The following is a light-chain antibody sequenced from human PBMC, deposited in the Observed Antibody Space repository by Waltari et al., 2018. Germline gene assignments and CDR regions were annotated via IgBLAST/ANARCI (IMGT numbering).Light chain of an antibody. J-gene: IGKJ5*01. CDR2: VIS. CDR3: QQLNEYPIT. CDR1: QGLTSY. Sequence: DIQLTQSPSFLSASVGDRVTITCRASQGLTSYFAWYQQKPGQAPKLLIYVISTLQSGVPSRFSGSGSGTEFTLTISSLQPEDSATYYCQQLNEYPITFGQGTRVETK. V-gene: IGKV1-9*01.